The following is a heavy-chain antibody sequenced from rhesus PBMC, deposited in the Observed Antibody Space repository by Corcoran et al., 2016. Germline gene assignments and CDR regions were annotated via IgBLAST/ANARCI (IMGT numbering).Heavy chain of an antibody. Sequence: QVHLQESGPGLVKPSETLSLTCAVPGGSFSSYWWGCIRQPPGQGREGIGCIYGSSGSTEYNPSLKSRATISRYTSKNHFSLKLSSVTAADTAVYYCAREGNTIFGVVTHIDYWGQGVLVTVSS. D-gene: IGHD3-3*01. V-gene: IGHV4-160*01. CDR3: AREGNTIFGVVTHIDY. CDR2: IYGSSGST. CDR1: GGSFSSYW. J-gene: IGHJ4*01.